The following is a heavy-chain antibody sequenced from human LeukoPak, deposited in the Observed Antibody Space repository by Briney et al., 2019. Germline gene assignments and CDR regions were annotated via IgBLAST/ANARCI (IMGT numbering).Heavy chain of an antibody. CDR3: ARDKSQSLAFYFFDY. Sequence: PGGSLRLSCAASGFTFSSYSMNWVRQAPGKGLEWVSSISSSSSYIYYADSVKGRLTISRDNAKNSLYLQMNSLRAEDTAVYYCARDKSQSLAFYFFDYWGQGTLVTVSS. CDR2: ISSSSSYI. V-gene: IGHV3-21*01. J-gene: IGHJ4*02. CDR1: GFTFSSYS. D-gene: IGHD3-3*02.